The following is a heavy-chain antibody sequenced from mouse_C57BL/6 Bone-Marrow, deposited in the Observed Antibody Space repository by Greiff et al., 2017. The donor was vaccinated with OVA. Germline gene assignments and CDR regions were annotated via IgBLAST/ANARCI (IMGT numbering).Heavy chain of an antibody. CDR3: ARWGYYDWFAY. V-gene: IGHV1-20*01. CDR2: INPYNGDT. Sequence: VQLQQSGPELVKPGASVKISCKASGYSFTGYFMNWVMQSHGKSLEWIGRINPYNGDTFYNQKFQGKATLTVDKSSSTAHMELRSLTSEVSAVDYGARWGYYDWFAYWGQGTLVTVSA. J-gene: IGHJ3*01. D-gene: IGHD2-3*01. CDR1: GYSFTGYF.